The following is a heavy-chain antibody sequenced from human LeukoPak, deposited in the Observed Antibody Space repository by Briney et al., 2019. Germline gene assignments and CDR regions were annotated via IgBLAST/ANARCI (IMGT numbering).Heavy chain of an antibody. D-gene: IGHD3-10*01. CDR1: GYTFTNFY. V-gene: IGHV1-69*06. Sequence: ASVKVSCKASGYTFTNFYIQWVRQAPGQGLEWMGGLIPIFGTANYAQKFQGRVTITADKSTSTAYMELSSLRSEDTAVYYCARRSVLLWFGEKYYYMDVWGKGTTVTISS. CDR2: LIPIFGTA. J-gene: IGHJ6*03. CDR3: ARRSVLLWFGEKYYYMDV.